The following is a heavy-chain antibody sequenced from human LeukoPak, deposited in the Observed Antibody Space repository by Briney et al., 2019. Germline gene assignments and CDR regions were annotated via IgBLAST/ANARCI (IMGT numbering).Heavy chain of an antibody. D-gene: IGHD3-3*01. V-gene: IGHV3-49*03. J-gene: IGHJ4*02. CDR2: ISSKAYGGTT. CDR1: GFTFGDYA. CDR3: NTEWRGYFDY. Sequence: GGSLRLSCTASGFTFGDYAMSWFRQAPGKGLEWVGFISSKAYGGTTEYAASVKGRFTISRDDSKSIAYLQMNSLKTEDTAVYYCNTEWRGYFDYWGQGTLVTVSS.